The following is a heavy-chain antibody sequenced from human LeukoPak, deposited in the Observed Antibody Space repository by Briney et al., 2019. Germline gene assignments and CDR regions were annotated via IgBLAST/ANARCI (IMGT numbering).Heavy chain of an antibody. D-gene: IGHD1-20*01. V-gene: IGHV4-39*07. J-gene: IGHJ6*03. CDR2: IYYSGST. CDR1: GGSISSSSYY. CDR3: ARVTGNPFYYYYMDV. Sequence: SETLSLTCTVSGGSISSSSYYWGWIRQPPGKGLEWIGSIYYSGSTNYNPSLKSRVTISVDTSKNQFSLKLSSVTAADTAVYYCARVTGNPFYYYYMDVWGKGTTVTVSS.